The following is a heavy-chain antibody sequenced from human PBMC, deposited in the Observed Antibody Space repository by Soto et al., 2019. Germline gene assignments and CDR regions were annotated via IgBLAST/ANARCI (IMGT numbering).Heavy chain of an antibody. D-gene: IGHD1-26*01. J-gene: IGHJ4*02. CDR3: AKGWVYTPSYW. V-gene: IGHV3-30*18. CDR2: ISYDGSNK. CDR1: GFTFSSYG. Sequence: GGSLRLSCASSGFTFSSYGMHWVRQAPGKGLEWVAVISYDGSNKYYADSVKGRFTISRDNSKNTLYLQMNSLRAEDTAVYYCAKGWVYTPSYWWGKGTLVTVSS.